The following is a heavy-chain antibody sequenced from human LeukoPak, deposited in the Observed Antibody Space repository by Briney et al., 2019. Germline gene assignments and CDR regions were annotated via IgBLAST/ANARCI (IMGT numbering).Heavy chain of an antibody. CDR2: ISAYNGNT. CDR1: GYTFTSYD. J-gene: IGHJ4*02. D-gene: IGHD1-1*01. Sequence: GASVKVSCKASGYTFTSYDINWVRQATGQGLEWTGWISAYNGNTNYAQKLQGRVTMTTDTSTSTAYMELRSLRSDDTAVYYCARDVTTTRGSDYWGQGTLVTVSS. V-gene: IGHV1-18*01. CDR3: ARDVTTTRGSDY.